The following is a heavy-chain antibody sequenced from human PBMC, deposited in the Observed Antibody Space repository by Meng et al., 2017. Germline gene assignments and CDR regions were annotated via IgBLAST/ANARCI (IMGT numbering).Heavy chain of an antibody. Sequence: QVTLEVSAPGPVKPSGTLALPGGFSGGSISSWNGWSWVRQPPGKGLEWIGEIYHSGSTNYNPSLKRRVTISVDKSKNQFSLKLSSVTAADTAVYYCARDGRSWDWGQGTLVTVSS. V-gene: IGHV4-4*02. CDR2: IYHSGST. CDR1: GGSISSWNG. CDR3: ARDGRSWD. J-gene: IGHJ4*02. D-gene: IGHD7-27*01.